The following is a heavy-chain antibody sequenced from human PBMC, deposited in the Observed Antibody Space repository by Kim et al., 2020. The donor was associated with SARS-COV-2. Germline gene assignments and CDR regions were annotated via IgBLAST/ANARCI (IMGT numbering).Heavy chain of an antibody. J-gene: IGHJ4*02. Sequence: ASVKVSCKASGYTFTSYGISWVRQAPGQGLEWMGWISAYNGNTNYAQKLQGRVTMTTDTSTSTAYMELRSLRSDDTAVYYCARVRFGELLSGPVDYWGQGTLVTVSS. CDR3: ARVRFGELLSGPVDY. CDR1: GYTFTSYG. D-gene: IGHD3-10*01. V-gene: IGHV1-18*04. CDR2: ISAYNGNT.